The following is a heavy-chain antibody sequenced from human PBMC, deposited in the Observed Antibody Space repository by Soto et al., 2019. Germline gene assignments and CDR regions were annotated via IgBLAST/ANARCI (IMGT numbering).Heavy chain of an antibody. CDR3: ARCRREIVVVPGYYYGMDV. CDR2: INHSGRT. CDR1: GGSFSGYY. V-gene: IGHV4-34*01. Sequence: QVQLQQWGAGLLKPSETLSLTCAVSGGSFSGYYWSWIRQPPGKGLGWIGEINHSGRTNYNPSLKSRVTISVDTSKNQFSLKLSSVTDADTAVYYCARCRREIVVVPGYYYGMDVWGQGNTVPVSS. J-gene: IGHJ6*02. D-gene: IGHD2-2*01.